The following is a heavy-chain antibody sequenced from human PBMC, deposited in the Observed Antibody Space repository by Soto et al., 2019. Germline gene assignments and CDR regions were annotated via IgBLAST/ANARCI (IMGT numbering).Heavy chain of an antibody. CDR3: ARVALGGYDSSGYYTDY. CDR2: IWYDGSNK. Sequence: GGSLRLSCAASGFTFSSYGMHWVRQAPGKGLEWVAVIWYDGSNKYYADSVKGRFTISRDNSKNTLYLQMNSLRAEDTAVYYCARVALGGYDSSGYYTDYWGQGTLVTVSS. J-gene: IGHJ4*02. CDR1: GFTFSSYG. D-gene: IGHD3-22*01. V-gene: IGHV3-33*01.